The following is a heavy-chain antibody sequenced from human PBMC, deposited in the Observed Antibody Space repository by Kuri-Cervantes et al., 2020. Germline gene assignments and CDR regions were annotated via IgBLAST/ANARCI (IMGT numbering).Heavy chain of an antibody. CDR2: ISNSGIST. Sequence: ETLSLTCAASGFTFSNYAMSWVRQAPGKGLEWVSAISNSGISTYYADSVKGRFTIYRDNSKNTLYLHMNSLRAEDTTVYYCARDNGDYLIGYWGQGTLVTVSS. V-gene: IGHV3-23*01. J-gene: IGHJ4*02. CDR3: ARDNGDYLIGY. CDR1: GFTFSNYA. D-gene: IGHD4-17*01.